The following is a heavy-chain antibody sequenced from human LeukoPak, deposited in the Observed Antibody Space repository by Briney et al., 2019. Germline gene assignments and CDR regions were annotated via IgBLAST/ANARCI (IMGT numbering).Heavy chain of an antibody. D-gene: IGHD4-17*01. CDR3: AKDGGFYGENLGY. J-gene: IGHJ4*02. V-gene: IGHV3-30*18. CDR1: GFTFSSYG. CDR2: ISYDGSSK. Sequence: PGGSLRLSCAASGFTFSSYGMHWVRQAPGKGLEWVAVISYDGSSKYYADSVKGRFTISRDNSKNTLFLQMNSLRADDTAVFYCAKDGGFYGENLGYWGQGTLVTVSS.